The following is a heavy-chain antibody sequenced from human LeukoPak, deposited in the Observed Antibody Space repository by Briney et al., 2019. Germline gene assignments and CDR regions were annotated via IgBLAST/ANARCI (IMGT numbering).Heavy chain of an antibody. CDR2: IITIFGTA. CDR1: GGTFSSYA. CDR3: ARQIMVRGVILRLDY. Sequence: VKVSCKASGGTFSSYAISSVRQAPGQGLEWMGGIITIFGTAKHTQTLQGRVTITADKSTSTDYMELSSLRSEDTGVYYCARQIMVRGVILRLDYWGQGTLVTVSS. D-gene: IGHD3-10*01. J-gene: IGHJ4*02. V-gene: IGHV1-69*06.